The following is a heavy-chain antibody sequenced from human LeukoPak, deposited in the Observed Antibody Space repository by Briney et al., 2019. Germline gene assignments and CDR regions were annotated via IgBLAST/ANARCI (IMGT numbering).Heavy chain of an antibody. CDR2: IYYSGST. V-gene: IGHV4-39*01. CDR1: GGSISSSNSY. Sequence: SETLSLTCTVSGGSISSSNSYWGWLRPPPGKGLDWIGSIYYSGSTYYNPFLKSRVTISVDTSKHQFSLKLSSVTAADTAVYYCARHKYSGSSGPYDGFDIWGQGTMVTVSS. J-gene: IGHJ3*02. D-gene: IGHD1-26*01. CDR3: ARHKYSGSSGPYDGFDI.